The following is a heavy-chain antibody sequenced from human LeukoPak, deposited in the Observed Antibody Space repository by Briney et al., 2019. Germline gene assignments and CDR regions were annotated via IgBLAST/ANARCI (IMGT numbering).Heavy chain of an antibody. D-gene: IGHD3-22*01. CDR2: INNDGRDT. CDR1: GFTFSTYT. Sequence: PGGSLRLSCAASGFTFSTYTIHWVRQVPGKGLMWVSRINNDGRDTTYADSVKGRFTISGDNAKDTLYLQMNSLRAEDTAVYYCARDGGGSSGYYWGLGYWGQGTLVTVSS. CDR3: ARDGGGSSGYYWGLGY. V-gene: IGHV3-74*01. J-gene: IGHJ4*02.